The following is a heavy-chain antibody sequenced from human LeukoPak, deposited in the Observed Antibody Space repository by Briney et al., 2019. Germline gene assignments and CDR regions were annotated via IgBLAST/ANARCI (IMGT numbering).Heavy chain of an antibody. CDR2: ISSSSSYT. CDR3: ARVAGSGYYHY. V-gene: IGHV3-11*06. Sequence: GGSLRLSCAASGFTFSDYYMSWIRRAPGKGLEWLSYISSSSSYTNYADSVKGRFTISRDNAKSSLYLQMSSLRAEDTAVYYCARVAGSGYYHYWGQGTLVTVSS. CDR1: GFTFSDYY. J-gene: IGHJ4*02. D-gene: IGHD3-22*01.